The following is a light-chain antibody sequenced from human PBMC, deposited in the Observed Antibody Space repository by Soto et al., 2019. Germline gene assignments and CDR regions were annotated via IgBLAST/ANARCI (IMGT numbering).Light chain of an antibody. CDR2: RNN. CDR3: ASWDDSLSGPHVV. J-gene: IGLJ2*01. CDR1: SSNIGSNY. Sequence: QSVLTQPPSASGTPGQRVTISCSGSSSNIGSNYVYWYQQLPVTAPKLLIYRNNQRPSGVPDRFSGSKSGTSASLAISGLRSEDEADYYCASWDDSLSGPHVVFGGGTQLTVL. V-gene: IGLV1-47*01.